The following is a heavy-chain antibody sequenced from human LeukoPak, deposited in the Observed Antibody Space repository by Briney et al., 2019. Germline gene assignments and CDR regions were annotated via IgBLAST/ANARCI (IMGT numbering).Heavy chain of an antibody. D-gene: IGHD3-3*01. Sequence: GGSLRLSCAASGFTFSNAWMSWVRQAPGKGLGWVGRIKSKTDGGTTDYAAPVKGRFTISRDDSKNTLYLQMNSLKTEDTAVYYCTGRFLEWLLEIDYWGQGTLVTVSS. CDR1: GFTFSNAW. J-gene: IGHJ4*02. CDR2: IKSKTDGGTT. V-gene: IGHV3-15*01. CDR3: TGRFLEWLLEIDY.